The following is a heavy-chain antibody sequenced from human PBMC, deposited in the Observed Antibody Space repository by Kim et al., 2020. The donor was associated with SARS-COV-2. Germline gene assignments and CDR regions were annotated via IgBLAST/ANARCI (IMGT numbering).Heavy chain of an antibody. CDR2: ISGSGSNK. CDR1: GFTFSSYA. J-gene: IGHJ4*02. CDR3: TKESALFSDS. Sequence: GGFLRLSCTASGFTFSSYAMSWVRQAPGMGLEWVSSISGSGSNKYYSDSLKGRLTISRDNSKNTLYLEMHSLKVEDTAFYYCTKESALFSDSWGQGTLVTVSA. V-gene: IGHV3-23*01. D-gene: IGHD3-3*01.